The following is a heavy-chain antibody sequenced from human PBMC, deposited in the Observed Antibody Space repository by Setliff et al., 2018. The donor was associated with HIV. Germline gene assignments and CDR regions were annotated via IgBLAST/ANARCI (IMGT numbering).Heavy chain of an antibody. V-gene: IGHV1-18*01. CDR2: ISGCNGNT. Sequence: ASVKVSCKASGYTFTDFGISWVRQAPGQGPEWMGWISGCNGNTNYAEEFQGRLTLTTDTSTSTVYLELRSLTSDETAVYYCTRVHCDGTGGDYWGQGTLVTVSS. J-gene: IGHJ4*02. CDR1: GYTFTDFG. CDR3: TRVHCDGTGGDY. D-gene: IGHD3-10*01.